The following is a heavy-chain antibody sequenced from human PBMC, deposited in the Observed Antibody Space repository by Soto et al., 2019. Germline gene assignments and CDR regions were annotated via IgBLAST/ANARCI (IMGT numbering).Heavy chain of an antibody. Sequence: ASVKVSCKASGYTFTSYDINWVRQATGQGLEWMGWMNPNSGNTGYAQKFQGRATMTRNTSISTAYMELSSLRSEDTAVYYCARGSVRYFDWLNYYYGMDVWGQGTTVTVSS. CDR3: ARGSVRYFDWLNYYYGMDV. D-gene: IGHD3-9*01. CDR1: GYTFTSYD. CDR2: MNPNSGNT. J-gene: IGHJ6*02. V-gene: IGHV1-8*01.